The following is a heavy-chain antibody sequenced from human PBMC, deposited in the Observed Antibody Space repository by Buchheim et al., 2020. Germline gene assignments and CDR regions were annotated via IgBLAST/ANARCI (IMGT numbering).Heavy chain of an antibody. V-gene: IGHV3-74*01. CDR1: GFTFSHYX. D-gene: IGHD6-13*01. J-gene: IGHJ4*02. CDR3: VREGIAAAQDY. Sequence: EVQLVESGGGLVQPGGPLRLSCAASGFTFSHYXMHWVRQAPGEGLVWVSRINGDGSRTSYADSVKGRFTXSRDNAKNTLYFQMNSLRAEDTAVYYCVREGIAAAQDYWGQGTL. CDR2: INGDGSRT.